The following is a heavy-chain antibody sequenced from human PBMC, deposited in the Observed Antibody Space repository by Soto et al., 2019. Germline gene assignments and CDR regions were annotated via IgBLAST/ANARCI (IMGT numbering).Heavy chain of an antibody. CDR3: ARDLVRIEVAGTGRYYYGMDV. J-gene: IGHJ6*02. V-gene: IGHV3-48*03. CDR1: GFTFSSYE. D-gene: IGHD6-19*01. Sequence: EVQLVESGGGLVQPGGSLRLSCAASGFTFSSYEMNWVRQDPGKGLEWVSYISSSGSTIYYADSVKGRFTISRDNAKNSLYLQMNSLRAEDTAVYYCARDLVRIEVAGTGRYYYGMDVWGQGTTVTVSS. CDR2: ISSSGSTI.